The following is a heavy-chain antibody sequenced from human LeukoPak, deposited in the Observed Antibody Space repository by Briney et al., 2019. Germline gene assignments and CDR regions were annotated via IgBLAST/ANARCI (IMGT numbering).Heavy chain of an antibody. CDR3: ARRPRLEYSSSGAFDM. D-gene: IGHD6-6*01. Sequence: SETLSLTCTVSGGSISSSSYYWGWLRQSPGKGLEWIGSIYHSGRTYYNPSLKSRLTISVDTSKNQFSLKLNSVTAADTAVYYCARRPRLEYSSSGAFDMWGQGTKVTVPS. CDR2: IYHSGRT. CDR1: GGSISSSSYY. J-gene: IGHJ3*02. V-gene: IGHV4-39*01.